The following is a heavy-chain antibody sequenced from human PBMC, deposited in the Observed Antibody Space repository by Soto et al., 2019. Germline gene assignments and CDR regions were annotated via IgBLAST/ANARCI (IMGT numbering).Heavy chain of an antibody. V-gene: IGHV4-59*12. CDR3: ARDRAKKYYDILTGYYNYYYYGMDV. J-gene: IGHJ6*02. CDR2: IYYSGST. Sequence: PSETLSLTCTVSGGSISSYYWSWIRQPPGKGLEWIGYIYYSGSTNYNPSLKSRVTISVDTSKNQFSLKLSSVTAADTAVYYCARDRAKKYYDILTGYYNYYYYGMDVWGQGTTVTVSS. CDR1: GGSISSYY. D-gene: IGHD3-9*01.